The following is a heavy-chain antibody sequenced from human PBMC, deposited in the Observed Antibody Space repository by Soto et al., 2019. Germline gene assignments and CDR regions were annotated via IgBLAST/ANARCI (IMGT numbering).Heavy chain of an antibody. CDR3: ARDFDYYDSSGYFPDALDI. Sequence: ASVKVSCKASGYTFTSYAMHWVRQAPGQRLEWMGWINAGNGNTKYSQKFQGRVTITRDTSASTAYMELSSLRSEDTAVYYCARDFDYYDSSGYFPDALDIWGQGTMVTV. CDR1: GYTFTSYA. D-gene: IGHD3-22*01. V-gene: IGHV1-3*01. J-gene: IGHJ3*02. CDR2: INAGNGNT.